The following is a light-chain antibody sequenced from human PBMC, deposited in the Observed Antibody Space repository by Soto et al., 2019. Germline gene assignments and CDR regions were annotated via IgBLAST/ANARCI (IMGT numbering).Light chain of an antibody. CDR2: AAF. Sequence: DIQMTQSRSSLSASVGDRFTITCLAIQSISGSLNWYQQKPGKAPKLLIYAAFSLQSGVPSRFSGSGSGTDFTLTISSLQPEDFESYYCQQSYTNPITFGQGTRLEIK. CDR3: QQSYTNPIT. CDR1: QSISGS. V-gene: IGKV1-39*01. J-gene: IGKJ5*01.